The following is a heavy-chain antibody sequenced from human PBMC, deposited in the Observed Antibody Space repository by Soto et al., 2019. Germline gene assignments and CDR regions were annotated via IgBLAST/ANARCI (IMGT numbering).Heavy chain of an antibody. Sequence: ASVKVSCKASVYTFTSYGISWVRQAPGQGLEWMGWISAYNGNTNYAQKLQGRVTMTTDTSTSTAYMELRSLRSDDTAVYYCARVGVEKFYYYDSSGYYSAFDIWGQGTMVTVS. CDR2: ISAYNGNT. V-gene: IGHV1-18*01. CDR3: ARVGVEKFYYYDSSGYYSAFDI. D-gene: IGHD3-22*01. J-gene: IGHJ3*02. CDR1: VYTFTSYG.